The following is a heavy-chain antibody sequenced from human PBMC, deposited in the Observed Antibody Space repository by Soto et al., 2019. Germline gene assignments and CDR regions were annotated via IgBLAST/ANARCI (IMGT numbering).Heavy chain of an antibody. Sequence: KPSETLSLTCTVSGGSISSGGYYWSWIRQHPGKGLEWIGYIYYSGSTYYNPSLKSRVTISVDTSKNQFSLKLSSVTAADTAVYYCARGFSYDSSGEAYYFDYWGQGTLVTVSS. J-gene: IGHJ4*02. CDR3: ARGFSYDSSGEAYYFDY. V-gene: IGHV4-31*03. CDR1: GGSISSGGYY. CDR2: IYYSGST. D-gene: IGHD3-22*01.